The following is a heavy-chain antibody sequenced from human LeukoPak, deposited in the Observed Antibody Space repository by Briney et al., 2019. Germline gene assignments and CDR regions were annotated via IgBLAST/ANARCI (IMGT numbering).Heavy chain of an antibody. J-gene: IGHJ4*02. CDR1: GFTFSTYA. CDR3: ARSTTQKYDFDY. Sequence: QPGGSLRLSCAASGFTFSTYAMHWVRQALGKGLEWVAVISFDGSNKYYADSVKGRFTVSRDNSKNTLYLQMNSLRAEDTAVYYCARSTTQKYDFDYWGQGTLVTVSS. V-gene: IGHV3-30-3*01. CDR2: ISFDGSNK. D-gene: IGHD4-11*01.